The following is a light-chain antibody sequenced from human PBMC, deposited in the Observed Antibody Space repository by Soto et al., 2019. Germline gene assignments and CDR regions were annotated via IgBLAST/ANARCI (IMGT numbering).Light chain of an antibody. CDR3: SSYTSSSTPQVV. Sequence: QSVLTQPASVSGSPGQSITISCTGTSSDVGGYNYVSWYQQHPGKAPKLMIYEVSNRPSGVSNRFSGSKSGNTASLTISGLQAEDEADYYCSSYTSSSTPQVVFGGGTQLTVL. CDR1: SSDVGGYNY. CDR2: EVS. V-gene: IGLV2-14*01. J-gene: IGLJ2*01.